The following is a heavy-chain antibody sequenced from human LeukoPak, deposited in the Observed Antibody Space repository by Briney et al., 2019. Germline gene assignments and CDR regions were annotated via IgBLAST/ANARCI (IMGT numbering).Heavy chain of an antibody. J-gene: IGHJ4*01. D-gene: IGHD5-18*01. Sequence: GGSLRLSCAASGFTFSNYWMHWVRQAPGKGLEWVANIKQDGNAKYYVDSVKGRFTISRDNAKNSLHLQMTSLRAEDTAVYYCASAVVGFFDYWGQEPRSPSPQ. CDR1: GFTFSNYW. CDR3: ASAVVGFFDY. V-gene: IGHV3-7*01. CDR2: IKQDGNAK.